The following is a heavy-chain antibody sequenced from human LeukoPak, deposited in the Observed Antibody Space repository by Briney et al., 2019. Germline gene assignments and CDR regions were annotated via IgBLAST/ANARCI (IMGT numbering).Heavy chain of an antibody. CDR3: ARGFYGSGTYLFDY. V-gene: IGHV3-48*02. Sequence: GGSLRLSCAASGFTFGRYGMNWVRQAPGKGLEWLSYIGSTSTTMYYADSVKGRFTISRDNAKNSLYLQMNSLRDEDTAVYYCARGFYGSGTYLFDYWGQGTLVTVSP. D-gene: IGHD3-10*01. CDR2: IGSTSTTM. CDR1: GFTFGRYG. J-gene: IGHJ4*02.